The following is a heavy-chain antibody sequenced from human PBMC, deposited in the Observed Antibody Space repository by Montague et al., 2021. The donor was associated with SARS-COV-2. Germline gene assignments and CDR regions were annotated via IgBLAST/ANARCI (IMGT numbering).Heavy chain of an antibody. D-gene: IGHD6-13*01. V-gene: IGHV3-23*01. Sequence: SLRLSCAASGFTFSSYATSWFRQAPGKGLEWVSAISGSGGSAYYADSVKGRFTISRDNSKNTLYLQMNSLRAEDTAVYYCARAAAGYYYYGMDVWGQGTTVTVSS. J-gene: IGHJ6*02. CDR3: ARAAAGYYYYGMDV. CDR2: ISGSGGSA. CDR1: GFTFSSYA.